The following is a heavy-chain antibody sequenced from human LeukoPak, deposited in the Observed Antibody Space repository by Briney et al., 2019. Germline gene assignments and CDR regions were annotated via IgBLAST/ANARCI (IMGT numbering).Heavy chain of an antibody. Sequence: ASVKVSCKASGYTFTSYGISWVRQAPGQGLEWMGWISAYNGNTNYAQKLQGRVTMTTDTSTSTAYMELRSLRSDDTAAYYCATSDYSYGPRDFDYWGQGTLVTVSS. CDR1: GYTFTSYG. CDR2: ISAYNGNT. V-gene: IGHV1-18*01. CDR3: ATSDYSYGPRDFDY. J-gene: IGHJ4*02. D-gene: IGHD5-18*01.